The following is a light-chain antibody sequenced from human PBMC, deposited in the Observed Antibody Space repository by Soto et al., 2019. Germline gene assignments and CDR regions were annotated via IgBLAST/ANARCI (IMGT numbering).Light chain of an antibody. J-gene: IGLJ2*01. CDR2: EVS. V-gene: IGLV2-8*01. Sequence: QSALTQPPSASGSPGQSVTISCTGTISDVGGYNYVSWYQQHPGKAPKLMIYEVSERPSGVPHRFSGSKSGDTASLTVSGLQAEDEADYYCGSYAGFNNYVAFGLGTKLIVL. CDR1: ISDVGGYNY. CDR3: GSYAGFNNYVA.